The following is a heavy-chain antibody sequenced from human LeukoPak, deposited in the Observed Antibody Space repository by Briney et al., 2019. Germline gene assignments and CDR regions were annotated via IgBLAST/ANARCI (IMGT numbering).Heavy chain of an antibody. V-gene: IGHV1-2*02. CDR2: INPNSGGT. Sequence: ASVTVSCKASGYTFTGYYMHWVRQAPGQGLEWMGWINPNSGGTNYAQKFQGRVTMTRDTSISTAYMELSRLRSDDTAVYYCARVPAGSGYEDFDYWGQGTLVTVSS. CDR1: GYTFTGYY. D-gene: IGHD5-12*01. CDR3: ARVPAGSGYEDFDY. J-gene: IGHJ4*02.